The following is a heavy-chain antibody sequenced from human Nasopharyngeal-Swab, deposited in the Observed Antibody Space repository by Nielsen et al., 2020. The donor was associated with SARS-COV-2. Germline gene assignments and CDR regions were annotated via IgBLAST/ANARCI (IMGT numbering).Heavy chain of an antibody. V-gene: IGHV4-34*01. CDR3: ARGRGSGSYYYYYYGMDV. Sequence: SETLSLTCAVYGGSFSGYYWSWIRQLPGKGLEWIGEINHSGSPNYNPSLKSRVTISVDTSKNQFSLKLSSVTAADTAVYYCARGRGSGSYYYYYYGMDVWGQGTTVTVSS. CDR2: INHSGSP. J-gene: IGHJ6*02. CDR1: GGSFSGYY. D-gene: IGHD3-10*01.